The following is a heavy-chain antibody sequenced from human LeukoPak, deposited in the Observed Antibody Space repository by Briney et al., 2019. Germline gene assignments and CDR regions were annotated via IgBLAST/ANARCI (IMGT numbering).Heavy chain of an antibody. D-gene: IGHD3-22*01. Sequence: RASVKVSCKASGYTFTSYGISWVRQAPGQGLEWMGWISAYNGNTNYAQKLQGRVTMTTDTSTSTAYMELRSLRSEDTGVYYCACRPYYYYSSGYYNYFDYWGQGTLVTVSS. J-gene: IGHJ4*02. V-gene: IGHV1-18*01. CDR1: GYTFTSYG. CDR3: ACRPYYYYSSGYYNYFDY. CDR2: ISAYNGNT.